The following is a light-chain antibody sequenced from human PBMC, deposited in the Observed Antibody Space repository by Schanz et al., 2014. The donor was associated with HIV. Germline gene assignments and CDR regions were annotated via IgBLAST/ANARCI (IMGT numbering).Light chain of an antibody. CDR2: KAS. CDR3: QQYDTYPWT. Sequence: DIQMTQSPSSVSASVGDRVTITCRASQGLSSWSPRNQPKPAKAPKLLIYKASSLESGVPSRFSGSGSGTEFTLTISSLQPDDFATYYCQQYDTYPWTFGQGTKVEIK. J-gene: IGKJ1*01. V-gene: IGKV1-5*03. CDR1: QGLSSW.